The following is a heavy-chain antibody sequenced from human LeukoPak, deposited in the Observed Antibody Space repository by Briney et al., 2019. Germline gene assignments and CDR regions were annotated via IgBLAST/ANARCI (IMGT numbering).Heavy chain of an antibody. J-gene: IGHJ4*02. CDR1: GGSFSGYY. CDR2: ISHRGNT. Sequence: SETLSLTCAVYGGSFSGYYCHWMRQPPGKGLEWIGEISHRGNTKYYPSLKSRVTISLDTSKNQFSLKLSSVTAADTAVYYCARGGSYTPYWGQGTLVTVSS. D-gene: IGHD1-26*01. CDR3: ARGGSYTPY. V-gene: IGHV4-34*01.